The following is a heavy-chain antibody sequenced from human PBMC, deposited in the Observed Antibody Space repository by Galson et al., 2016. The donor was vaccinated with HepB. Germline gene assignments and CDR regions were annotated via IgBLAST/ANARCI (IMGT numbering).Heavy chain of an antibody. CDR1: GVSVSDNF. D-gene: IGHD3-16*01. CDR2: LYPNGNT. CDR3: TTLMGWGSRPYYYDNMDV. Sequence: SLRLSCAASGVSVSDNFLTWVRQAPGKGLEWVSTLYPNGNTFYADPVRGRFTISRDNSKNTLFYQMDSLRREDTALYYCTTLMGWGSRPYYYDNMDVWGQGTTVTVSS. J-gene: IGHJ6*02. V-gene: IGHV3-53*01.